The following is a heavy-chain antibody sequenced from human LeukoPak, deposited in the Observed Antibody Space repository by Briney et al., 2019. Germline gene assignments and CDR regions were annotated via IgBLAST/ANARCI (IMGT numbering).Heavy chain of an antibody. J-gene: IGHJ5*02. CDR2: IYYSGST. CDR3: ASSTVTSDWFDP. D-gene: IGHD4-17*01. V-gene: IGHV4-59*01. Sequence: SETLSLTCTVSGGSISSYYWRWIRQPPGKGLEWIGYIYYSGSTNYNPSLKSRVTISVDTSKNQFSLKLSSVTAADTAVYYCASSTVTSDWFDPWGQGTLVTVSS. CDR1: GGSISSYY.